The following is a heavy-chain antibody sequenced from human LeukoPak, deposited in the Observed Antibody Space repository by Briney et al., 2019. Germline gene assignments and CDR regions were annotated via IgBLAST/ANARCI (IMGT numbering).Heavy chain of an antibody. J-gene: IGHJ3*02. Sequence: SETLSLTCPVSAGSISRYYWRWMRQPPGQGLEWIGYIYYSGSTNYNPSLKSRVTISVDTSKNQFALKLSSVTAADTAVYYCARLPLGDYGDPYAFDIWGQGTMVTVSS. D-gene: IGHD4-17*01. V-gene: IGHV4-59*08. CDR3: ARLPLGDYGDPYAFDI. CDR1: AGSISRYY. CDR2: IYYSGST.